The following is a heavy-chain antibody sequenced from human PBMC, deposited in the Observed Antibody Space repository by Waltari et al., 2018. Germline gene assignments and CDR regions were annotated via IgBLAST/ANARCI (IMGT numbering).Heavy chain of an antibody. CDR1: GYTFTGYY. Sequence: QVQLVQSGAEVKKPGASVKVSCKASGYTFTGYYMPWVRPAPGQGLEWMGRINPNGGGTNYAQKFQGRVTMTRDTSISTAYMELSRLRSDDTAVYYCARFGPGGYGDLDYWGQGTLVTVSS. CDR2: INPNGGGT. V-gene: IGHV1-2*06. D-gene: IGHD5-12*01. CDR3: ARFGPGGYGDLDY. J-gene: IGHJ4*02.